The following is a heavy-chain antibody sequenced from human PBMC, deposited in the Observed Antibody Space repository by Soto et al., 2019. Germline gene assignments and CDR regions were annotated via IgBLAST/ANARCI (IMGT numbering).Heavy chain of an antibody. CDR2: IYSGGST. V-gene: IGHV3-53*01. CDR1: GFTVSSNY. Sequence: GGSLRLSCAASGFTVSSNYMSWVRQAPGKGLEWVSVIYSGGSTYYADSVKGRFTISRDNSKNTLYLQMNSLRAEDTAVYYCARDKRVGATKDYYYYYGMDVWGQGTTVTVSS. D-gene: IGHD1-26*01. J-gene: IGHJ6*02. CDR3: ARDKRVGATKDYYYYYGMDV.